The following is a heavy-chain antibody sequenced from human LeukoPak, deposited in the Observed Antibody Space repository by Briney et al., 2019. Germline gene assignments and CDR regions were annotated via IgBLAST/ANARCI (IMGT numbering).Heavy chain of an antibody. V-gene: IGHV3-66*01. J-gene: IGHJ4*02. Sequence: SGTSLRLSCAASGFTFIDYGMHWVRQAPGKGLEWVAIIYSGGFTYYRDSVKGRFTIYRDNSKNTVYLQMNSLRVEDTAVYYCAREGMGYFDSWGQGTLVTVSS. CDR3: AREGMGYFDS. CDR1: GFTFIDYG. D-gene: IGHD5-24*01. CDR2: IYSGGFT.